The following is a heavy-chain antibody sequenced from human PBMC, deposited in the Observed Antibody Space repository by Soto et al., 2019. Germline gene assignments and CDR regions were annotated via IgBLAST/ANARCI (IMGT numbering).Heavy chain of an antibody. V-gene: IGHV4-39*01. Sequence: SVSVGSISSSSYYWGWIRQPPGKGLEWIGSIYYSGSTYYNPSLKSRVTISVDTSKNQFSLKLSSVTAADTAVYYCARQSSSSGYSSGWYEDNWFDPWGQGTLVTVS. D-gene: IGHD6-19*01. CDR1: VGSISSSSYY. J-gene: IGHJ5*02. CDR3: ARQSSSSGYSSGWYEDNWFDP. CDR2: IYYSGST.